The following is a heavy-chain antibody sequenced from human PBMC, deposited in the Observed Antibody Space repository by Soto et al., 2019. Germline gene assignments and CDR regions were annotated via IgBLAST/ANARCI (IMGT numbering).Heavy chain of an antibody. D-gene: IGHD5-12*01. CDR1: GGTFSSYA. CDR3: AREEVATTYYYYGMDV. CDR2: IIPIFGTA. J-gene: IGHJ6*02. Sequence: GASVRVSCKASGGTFSSYAISWVRQAPGQGLEWMGGIIPIFGTANYAQKFQGRVTITADESTSTAYMELSSLRSEDTAVYYCAREEVATTYYYYGMDVWGQGTTVTVSS. V-gene: IGHV1-69*13.